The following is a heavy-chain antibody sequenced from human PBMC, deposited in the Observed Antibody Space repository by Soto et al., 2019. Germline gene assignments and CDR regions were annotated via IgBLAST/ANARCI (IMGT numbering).Heavy chain of an antibody. Sequence: LRLSCAASGFTFSSYAMHWVRQAPGKGLEWVAVISYDGSNKYYADSVKGRFTISRDNSKNTLYLQMNSLRAEDTAVYYCARDPLGYCTNGVCYTGWFDPWGQGTLVTVSS. CDR3: ARDPLGYCTNGVCYTGWFDP. D-gene: IGHD2-8*01. V-gene: IGHV3-30-3*01. CDR2: ISYDGSNK. J-gene: IGHJ5*02. CDR1: GFTFSSYA.